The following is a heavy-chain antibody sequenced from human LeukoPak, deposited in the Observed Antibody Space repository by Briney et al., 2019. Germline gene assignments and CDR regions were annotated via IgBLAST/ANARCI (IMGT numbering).Heavy chain of an antibody. D-gene: IGHD3-10*01. J-gene: IGHJ5*02. CDR2: IYYSVST. Sequence: SETLSLTCTVSGDSVASGGYYWNWVRQPPGKGLEWIGYIYYSVSTNYNLSLKSRVTISVDTSENQFSLKLTSVTAADTAVYYCARGGRGRNWFDPWGQGTLVTVSS. CDR3: ARGGRGRNWFDP. V-gene: IGHV4-61*08. CDR1: GDSVASGGYY.